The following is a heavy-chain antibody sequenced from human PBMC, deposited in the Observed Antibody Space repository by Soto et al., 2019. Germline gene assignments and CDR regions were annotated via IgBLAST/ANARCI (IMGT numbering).Heavy chain of an antibody. CDR3: AKDGTGAGTFVDYYGMDV. CDR2: ISGSGGST. V-gene: IGHV3-23*01. Sequence: EVQLLESGGGLVQPGGSLRLSCAASGFTFSSYAMSWVRQAPGKGLEWVSAISGSGGSTYYADSVKGRFTISRDNSKNTLYLQMNSLRAEDTAVYYCAKDGTGAGTFVDYYGMDVWGQGTTVTVSS. CDR1: GFTFSSYA. D-gene: IGHD6-19*01. J-gene: IGHJ6*02.